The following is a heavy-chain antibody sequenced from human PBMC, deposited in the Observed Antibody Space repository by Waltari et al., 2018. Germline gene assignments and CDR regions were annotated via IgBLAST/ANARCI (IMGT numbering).Heavy chain of an antibody. CDR1: AYIFTAYY. CDR3: VRGSGGYSWFDP. J-gene: IGHJ5*02. V-gene: IGHV1-2*06. Sequence: QVQLVQSGAEVKQPRASVKVACQASAYIFTAYYIHWVRQSPGRGLEWVGRFNPDSGGTNYAQKFQGRVTMTTDTSITTAYMELSRLTSDDTALYYCVRGSGGYSWFDPWGQGTLLTVSS. D-gene: IGHD3-10*01. CDR2: FNPDSGGT.